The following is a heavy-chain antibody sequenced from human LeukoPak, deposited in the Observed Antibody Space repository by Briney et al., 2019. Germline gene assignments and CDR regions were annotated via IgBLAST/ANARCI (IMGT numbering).Heavy chain of an antibody. D-gene: IGHD3-9*01. V-gene: IGHV3-30*18. Sequence: GSLRLSCAASGFTFSSYSMNWVRQAPGKGLEWVAVISYDGSNKYYADSVKGRFTISRDNSKNTLYLQMNSLRAEDTAVYYCAKFQEDIXTGYXXVGVDYWGQXXXXXVSS. CDR2: ISYDGSNK. CDR3: AKFQEDIXTGYXXVGVDY. J-gene: IGHJ4*02. CDR1: GFTFSSYS.